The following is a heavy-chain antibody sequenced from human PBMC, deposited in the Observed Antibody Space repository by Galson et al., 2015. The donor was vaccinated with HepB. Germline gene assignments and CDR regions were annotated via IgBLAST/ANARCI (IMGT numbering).Heavy chain of an antibody. J-gene: IGHJ4*02. CDR1: GFILSNNG. Sequence: SLRLSCAASGFILSNNGMQWVRQPPGRGLQWVAVISSDGGTKYYADSVKGRFTISRDISKNMLHLQMNSLRPEDTAVYYCVKESGVPQYGAYFDYWGQGALVTVSA. CDR2: ISSDGGTK. CDR3: VKESGVPQYGAYFDY. V-gene: IGHV3-30*18. D-gene: IGHD4/OR15-4a*01.